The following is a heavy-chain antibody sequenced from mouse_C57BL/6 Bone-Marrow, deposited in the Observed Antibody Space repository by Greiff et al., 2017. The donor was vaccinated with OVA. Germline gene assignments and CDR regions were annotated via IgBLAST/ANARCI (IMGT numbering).Heavy chain of an antibody. CDR2: ISNGGGST. CDR3: ARWLRLYAMDY. D-gene: IGHD1-1*02. CDR1: GFTFSDYY. Sequence: EVQVVESGGGLVQPGGSLKLSCAASGFTFSDYYMYWVRQTPEKRLEWVAYISNGGGSTYYPATVKGRFTISRDNAKNTLYLQMSRLKSEDTARYYCARWLRLYAMDYWGQGTSVTVSS. V-gene: IGHV5-12*01. J-gene: IGHJ4*01.